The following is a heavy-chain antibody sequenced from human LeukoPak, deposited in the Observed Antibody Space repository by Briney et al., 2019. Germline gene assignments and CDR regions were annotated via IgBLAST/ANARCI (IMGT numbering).Heavy chain of an antibody. J-gene: IGHJ4*02. CDR3: ARCSSRRSASDY. D-gene: IGHD3-10*02. CDR1: GFTFSSHW. Sequence: GGSLRLSCAASGFTFSSHWMIWVRQAPGKGLEWVANIRQDGTEIYYVDAVKGRFTISRDNAKNSLYLQMNSLRADDTAVYYCARCSSRRSASDYWGQGTLVTVSS. CDR2: IRQDGTEI. V-gene: IGHV3-7*01.